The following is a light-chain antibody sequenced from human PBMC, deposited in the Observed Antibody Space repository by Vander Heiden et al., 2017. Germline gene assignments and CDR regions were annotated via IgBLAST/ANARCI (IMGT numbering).Light chain of an antibody. V-gene: IGKV1-39*01. Sequence: DIQMIQSPSSLPASVGDRVTITRRASQSISSYLNWYQQKPGKAPKLLIYAASSLQSGVPTRFSGRGSGTDFTLTISSLQPEDFATYYCQQSYSTPLTFGGGTKVEIK. CDR1: QSISSY. CDR3: QQSYSTPLT. J-gene: IGKJ4*01. CDR2: AAS.